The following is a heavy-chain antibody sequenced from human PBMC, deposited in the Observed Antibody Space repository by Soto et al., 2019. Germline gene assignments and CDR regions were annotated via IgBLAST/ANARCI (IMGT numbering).Heavy chain of an antibody. V-gene: IGHV1-2*02. Sequence: ASVKVSCKASGYTFTGYYMHWVRQAPGQGLEWMGWINPNSGGTNYAQKFQGRVTMTRDTSISTAYMELSRLRSDDTAVYYCAKGLLIMVRKVIIPPQYYYGMDVWGQGTTVTVSS. J-gene: IGHJ6*02. CDR1: GYTFTGYY. D-gene: IGHD3-10*01. CDR3: AKGLLIMVRKVIIPPQYYYGMDV. CDR2: INPNSGGT.